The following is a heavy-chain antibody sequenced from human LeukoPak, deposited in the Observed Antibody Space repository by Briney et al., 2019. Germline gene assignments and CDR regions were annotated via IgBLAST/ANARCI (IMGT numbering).Heavy chain of an antibody. Sequence: PGGSLRLSCAASGFTLSYYGTHWVRQAPGKGLEWVAVIWSHGRSQYYADSVKGRFTVSRDMFKNTMYLQMNSLRSEDTAVYYCARGLTSSDWYFDLWGRGTLVTVSS. V-gene: IGHV3-33*01. J-gene: IGHJ2*01. CDR1: GFTLSYYG. D-gene: IGHD4/OR15-4a*01. CDR2: IWSHGRSQ. CDR3: ARGLTSSDWYFDL.